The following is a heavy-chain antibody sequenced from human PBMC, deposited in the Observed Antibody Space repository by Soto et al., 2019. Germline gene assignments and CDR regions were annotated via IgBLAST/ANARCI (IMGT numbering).Heavy chain of an antibody. V-gene: IGHV1-8*01. J-gene: IGHJ5*02. CDR2: MNPSTGNT. Sequence: QVQLVQSGAEVKKPGASVKVSCKASGYTFTSYDIIWVRQATGQGLERMGWMNPSTGNTDSAEKFQGKLTMTRNTSICSVYMEVSSLSFKYMDMYYCARGRRIVAVGFFPWVQGTLVIVSS. CDR1: GYTFTSYD. CDR3: ARGRRIVAVGFFP. D-gene: IGHD5-12*01.